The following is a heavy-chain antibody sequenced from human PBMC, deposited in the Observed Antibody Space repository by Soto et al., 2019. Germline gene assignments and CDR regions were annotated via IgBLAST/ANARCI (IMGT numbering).Heavy chain of an antibody. Sequence: QITLKESGPSLVKPTQTLTLTCTFSGFSLTTTGVGVVWIRQPPGKALEWLALIYWDDDKHYSPSQSSRLTXXXXXXXXXXXXXXXXXXXXXXXXXXXXXXXGXEQWLYRLDHWGQGTLVTVSS. CDR1: GFSLTTTGVG. J-gene: IGHJ4*02. V-gene: IGHV2-5*02. D-gene: IGHD6-19*01. CDR3: XXXXGXEQWLYRLDH. CDR2: IYWDDDK.